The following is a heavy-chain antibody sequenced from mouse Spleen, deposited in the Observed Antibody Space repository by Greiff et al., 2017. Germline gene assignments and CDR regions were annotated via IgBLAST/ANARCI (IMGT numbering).Heavy chain of an antibody. CDR2: IWSGGST. V-gene: IGHV2-2*01. CDR3: ARKWGNFWYFDV. Sequence: QVQLKESGPGLVQPSQSLSITCTVSGFSLTSYGVHWVRQSPGKGLEWLGVIWSGGSTDYNAAFISRLSISKDNSKSQVFFKMNSLQADDTARYYCARKWGNFWYFDVWGAGTTVTVSS. J-gene: IGHJ1*01. CDR1: GFSLTSYG. D-gene: IGHD2-1*01.